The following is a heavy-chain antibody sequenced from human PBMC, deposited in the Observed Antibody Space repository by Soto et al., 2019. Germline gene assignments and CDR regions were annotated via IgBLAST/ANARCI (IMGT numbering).Heavy chain of an antibody. CDR2: INHSGST. J-gene: IGHJ5*02. V-gene: IGHV4-34*01. Sequence: SETLSLTCAVYGWSFSGYYWSWIRQPPAKGLEWIGEINHSGSTNYNPSLKSRVTISVDTSKNQFSLKLSSVTAADTAVYYCAREGYCSGGSCYSRTLDAWGQGTLVTVSS. D-gene: IGHD2-15*01. CDR3: AREGYCSGGSCYSRTLDA. CDR1: GWSFSGYY.